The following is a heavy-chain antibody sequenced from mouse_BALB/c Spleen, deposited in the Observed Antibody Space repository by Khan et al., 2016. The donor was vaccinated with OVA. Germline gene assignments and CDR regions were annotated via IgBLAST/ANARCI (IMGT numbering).Heavy chain of an antibody. CDR1: GCTFSSDW. Sequence: EVKLEESGGGLVQPGGSMKLSCVASGCTFSSDWMSWVRQSPEKGLEWVAEIRLKSDNYATHYAESVKGKFTISRDDSKSRLYLQMTSLRAEDTGIYYCTQLGRSYWGQGTLVTVSA. CDR2: IRLKSDNYAT. D-gene: IGHD4-1*02. V-gene: IGHV6-6*02. CDR3: TQLGRSY. J-gene: IGHJ3*01.